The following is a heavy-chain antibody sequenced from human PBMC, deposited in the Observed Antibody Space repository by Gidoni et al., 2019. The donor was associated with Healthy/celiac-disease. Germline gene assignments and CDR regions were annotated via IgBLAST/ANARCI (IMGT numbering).Heavy chain of an antibody. J-gene: IGHJ5*02. CDR1: GFTFSSYS. D-gene: IGHD6-13*01. CDR2: ISSSSSYI. V-gene: IGHV3-21*01. Sequence: EVQLVESGGGLVKPGGSLRLSCAASGFTFSSYSMNWVRQAPGKGLEWVSSISSSSSYIYYADSVKGRFTISRDNAKNSLYLQMNSLRAEDTAVYYCARDYQQLVWNWFDPWGQGTLVTVSS. CDR3: ARDYQQLVWNWFDP.